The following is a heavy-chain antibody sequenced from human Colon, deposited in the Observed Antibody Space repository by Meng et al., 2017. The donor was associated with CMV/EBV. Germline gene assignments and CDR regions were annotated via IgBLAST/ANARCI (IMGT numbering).Heavy chain of an antibody. V-gene: IGHV3-23*01. Sequence: GESLKISCAASGFTFSSYAMSWVRQAPGKGLEWVPAISGSGGSTYYADSVKGRFTISRDNSKNTLYLQMNSLRAENTAVYYCAKCRYYYDSSGYWNPCQAVDYWGQGTLVTVSS. CDR2: ISGSGGST. CDR3: AKCRYYYDSSGYWNPCQAVDY. D-gene: IGHD3-22*01. CDR1: GFTFSSYA. J-gene: IGHJ4*02.